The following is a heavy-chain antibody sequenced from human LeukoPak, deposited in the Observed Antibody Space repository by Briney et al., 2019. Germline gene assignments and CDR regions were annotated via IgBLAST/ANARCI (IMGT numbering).Heavy chain of an antibody. D-gene: IGHD4-17*01. CDR2: IYHSGST. CDR1: GGSISSSSYY. Sequence: PSETLSLTCTVSGGSISSSSYYWGWIRQPPGKGLEWIGSIYHSGSTYYSPSLKSRVTISVDTSKNQFSLKLSSVTAADTAVYYCASAHDYGDYYFDYWGQGTLVTVSS. CDR3: ASAHDYGDYYFDY. V-gene: IGHV4-39*07. J-gene: IGHJ4*02.